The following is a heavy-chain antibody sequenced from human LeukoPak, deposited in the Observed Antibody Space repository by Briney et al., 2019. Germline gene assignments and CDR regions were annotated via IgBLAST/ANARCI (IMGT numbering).Heavy chain of an antibody. CDR3: ARVRGGN. J-gene: IGHJ4*01. Sequence: PGGSLRLSCATSGFSFSDYWMYWVRQAPGKGLVLISNINEYGTTAYAASVKGRFTISRDNAKNTLYLQMNSRRAEDTAVYFCARVRGGNWGHGTLVTVSS. V-gene: IGHV3-74*01. CDR1: GFSFSDYW. D-gene: IGHD3-16*01. CDR2: INEYGTT.